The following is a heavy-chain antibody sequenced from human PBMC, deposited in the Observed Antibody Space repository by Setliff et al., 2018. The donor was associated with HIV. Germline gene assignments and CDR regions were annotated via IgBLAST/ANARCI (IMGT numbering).Heavy chain of an antibody. J-gene: IGHJ4*02. Sequence: GGSLRLSCAASGFTFSSYEMNWVRQAPGKGLEWVSYISSSGSTIYYADSVKGRFITFRDNAKNSLYLQMNSLRAEDTGVYYCATQTGFYNSHWYDYWGQGTMVTVSS. D-gene: IGHD6-13*01. CDR1: GFTFSSYE. CDR3: ATQTGFYNSHWYDY. V-gene: IGHV3-48*03. CDR2: ISSSGSTI.